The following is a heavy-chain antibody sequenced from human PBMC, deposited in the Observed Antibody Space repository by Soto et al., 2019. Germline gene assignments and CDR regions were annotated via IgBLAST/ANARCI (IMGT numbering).Heavy chain of an antibody. CDR1: GFSFRIYS. CDR2: MWYDGTNK. Sequence: GGSLRLSCAASGFSFRIYSMHWVRQSPGKGLEWVAVMWYDGTNKYYGESVKGRFTISRDNSENTLYLQMNSLRVEDTAVYYCARDATFGTKGGSFDIWGHGTLVTVSS. J-gene: IGHJ3*02. D-gene: IGHD3-16*01. CDR3: ARDATFGTKGGSFDI. V-gene: IGHV3-33*08.